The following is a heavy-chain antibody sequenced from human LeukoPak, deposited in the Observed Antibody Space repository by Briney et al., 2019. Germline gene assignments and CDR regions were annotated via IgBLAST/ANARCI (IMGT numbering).Heavy chain of an antibody. D-gene: IGHD6-19*01. CDR2: ISWDGGST. CDR3: AKDYSSVGYYYYGMDV. Sequence: GGSLRLSCAASGFTFDDYAMHWVRQAPGKGLEWVSLISWDGGSTYYADPVKGRFTISRDNSKNSLYLQMNSLRAEDTALYYCAKDYSSVGYYYYGMDVWGKGTTVTVSS. V-gene: IGHV3-43D*04. J-gene: IGHJ6*04. CDR1: GFTFDDYA.